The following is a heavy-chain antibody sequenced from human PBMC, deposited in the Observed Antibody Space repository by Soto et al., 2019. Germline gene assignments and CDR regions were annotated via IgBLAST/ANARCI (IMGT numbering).Heavy chain of an antibody. CDR2: ISSSSSYI. J-gene: IGHJ3*02. CDR1: GFTFSSYS. Sequence: EVQLVESGGGLVKPGGSLRLSCAASGFTFSSYSMNWVRQAPGKGLEWVSSISSSSSYICYADSVKGRFTISRDNAKNSLYLQMNSLRAEDTAVYYCAVDQRVKGQWLPLDAFDIWGQGTMVTVSS. V-gene: IGHV3-21*01. CDR3: AVDQRVKGQWLPLDAFDI. D-gene: IGHD6-19*01.